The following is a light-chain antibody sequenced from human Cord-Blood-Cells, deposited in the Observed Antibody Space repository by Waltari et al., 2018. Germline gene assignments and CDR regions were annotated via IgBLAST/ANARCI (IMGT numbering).Light chain of an antibody. CDR2: DAS. CDR1: QDISNF. CDR3: QQNDNLPLT. Sequence: IQMPQSPSSLSASVGDRVTITCQASQDISNFLNWYQQKPAKAPKLLIYDASNLETGVPSRFSGSGSGTDFTFTISSLQPEDFATYYCQQNDNLPLTFGGGTKVEIK. V-gene: IGKV1-33*01. J-gene: IGKJ4*01.